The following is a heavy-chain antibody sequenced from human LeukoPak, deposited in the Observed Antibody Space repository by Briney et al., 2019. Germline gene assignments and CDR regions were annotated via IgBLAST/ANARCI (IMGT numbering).Heavy chain of an antibody. V-gene: IGHV4-59*01. D-gene: IGHD4-17*01. CDR1: DRSISSYY. J-gene: IGHJ4*02. CDR3: ARGSWAPAVTTPPPDFDY. Sequence: SETLSLTCNVSDRSISSYYWSWIRQPPGKGLEWIGYIYYSGSTNYNPSLKSRVTISVDTSKNQFSLKLSSVTAADTSVYYCARGSWAPAVTTPPPDFDYWGQGTLVTVSS. CDR2: IYYSGST.